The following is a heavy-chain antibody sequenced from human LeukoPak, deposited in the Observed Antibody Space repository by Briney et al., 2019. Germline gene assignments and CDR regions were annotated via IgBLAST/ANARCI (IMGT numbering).Heavy chain of an antibody. V-gene: IGHV3-23*01. Sequence: PGGSLRLSCAASGFIFSSYAMTWVRQAPGKGLEWVSVISGSGGSTYYADSVEGRFTLTRDNSKNTLYLQMNSLRAEDTAVYYCAKDDITMVRGVIRVYYGMDVWGQGTTVTVSS. D-gene: IGHD3-10*01. CDR1: GFIFSSYA. CDR2: ISGSGGST. J-gene: IGHJ6*02. CDR3: AKDDITMVRGVIRVYYGMDV.